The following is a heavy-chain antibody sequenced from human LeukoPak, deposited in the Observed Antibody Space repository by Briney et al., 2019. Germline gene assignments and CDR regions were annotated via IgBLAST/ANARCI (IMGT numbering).Heavy chain of an antibody. J-gene: IGHJ4*02. CDR3: ARDVWTGVAVSDY. D-gene: IGHD6-19*01. CDR1: GFTFSSYW. Sequence: GGSLRLSGVGSGFTFSSYWMTWVRQAPGKGLEGLANIKGDGSMQYYLDSVRGRFTISRDNAKPPVYLQLNSRRADDTAVYYCARDVWTGVAVSDYWGQGTLVSVSS. V-gene: IGHV3-7*01. CDR2: IKGDGSMQ.